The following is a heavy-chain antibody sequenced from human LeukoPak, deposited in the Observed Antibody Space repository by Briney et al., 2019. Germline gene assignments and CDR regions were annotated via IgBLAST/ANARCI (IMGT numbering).Heavy chain of an antibody. Sequence: SETLSLTCTVSGYSISSGYYWGWIRQPPGKGLEWTGSIDHSESTYYNPSLKSRVTISGDTSKNQFSLKLSSVTAADTAVYYCARLSMLGYCSGGSCSLAMDVWGKGTTVTISS. J-gene: IGHJ6*04. D-gene: IGHD2-15*01. CDR3: ARLSMLGYCSGGSCSLAMDV. CDR2: IDHSEST. CDR1: GYSISSGYY. V-gene: IGHV4-38-2*02.